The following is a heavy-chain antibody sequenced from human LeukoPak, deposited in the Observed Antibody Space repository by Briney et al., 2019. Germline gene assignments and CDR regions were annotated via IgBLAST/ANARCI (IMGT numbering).Heavy chain of an antibody. V-gene: IGHV3-20*04. D-gene: IGHD3-10*01. J-gene: IGHJ4*02. Sequence: GGSLRLSCAASGFTFHDYDMSWVRPSPGKGLEWVSGINWNGDRTGYAESVKGRFTITRDNAKKSLYLQMNSLRAEDTAVYYCARRDYYGSGSPDFWGQGTLVTVSS. CDR1: GFTFHDYD. CDR2: INWNGDRT. CDR3: ARRDYYGSGSPDF.